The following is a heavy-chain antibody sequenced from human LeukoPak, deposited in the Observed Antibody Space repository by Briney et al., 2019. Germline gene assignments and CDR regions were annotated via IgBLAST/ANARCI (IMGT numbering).Heavy chain of an antibody. V-gene: IGHV3-48*01. D-gene: IGHD3-3*01. CDR2: ISSSSSTI. Sequence: PGGSLRLSCAASGFTFSSYSMNWVRQAPGKGLEWVSYISSSSSTIYYADSVKGRFTISRDNAKNSLYLQMNSLRAEDTAVYYCARGRNWRLDAFDIWGQGTMVTVSS. J-gene: IGHJ3*02. CDR3: ARGRNWRLDAFDI. CDR1: GFTFSSYS.